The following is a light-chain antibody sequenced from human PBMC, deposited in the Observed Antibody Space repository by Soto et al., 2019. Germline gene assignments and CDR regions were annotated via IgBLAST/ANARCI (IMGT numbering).Light chain of an antibody. CDR3: SSYTSSSTYV. J-gene: IGLJ1*01. CDR1: SSDVGGYKY. CDR2: EVS. V-gene: IGLV2-14*01. Sequence: QSALTEPACVSGSPGQSITISCTGTSSDVGGYKYVSWNQQHPGKAPKLMIYEVSNRPSGVSNRFSGSKSGNTASLTISGLQAEDEADYYCSSYTSSSTYVFGTGTKVTVL.